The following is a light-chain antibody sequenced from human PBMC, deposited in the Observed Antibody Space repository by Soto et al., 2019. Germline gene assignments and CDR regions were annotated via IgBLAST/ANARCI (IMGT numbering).Light chain of an antibody. CDR1: SSDVGEYDY. CDR2: EVT. Sequence: QSAPTQPRSVSGSPGQSVTISCTGTSSDVGEYDYVSWYQQHPGKAPKLVIYEVTHRPSGISNRFSGSKSGNTASLTISGLQAEDEASYYCSSYTNSATLGVFGTGTKLTVL. CDR3: SSYTNSATLGV. V-gene: IGLV2-14*01. J-gene: IGLJ1*01.